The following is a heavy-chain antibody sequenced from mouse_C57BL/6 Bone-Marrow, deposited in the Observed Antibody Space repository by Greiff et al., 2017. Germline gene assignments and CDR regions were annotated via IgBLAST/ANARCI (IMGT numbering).Heavy chain of an antibody. D-gene: IGHD1-1*01. CDR2: IHPNCGST. CDR1: GYTFTSYW. V-gene: IGHV1-64*01. Sequence: VPLQQPGAELVKPGASVKLSCKASGYTFTSYWMHWVKQRPGQGLEWIGMIHPNCGSTNYNEKFKSKATLTVDKSSRTAYMQHSSLTSEDSAVYYCARSYVDYAMDYWGQGTTVTVSS. J-gene: IGHJ4*01. CDR3: ARSYVDYAMDY.